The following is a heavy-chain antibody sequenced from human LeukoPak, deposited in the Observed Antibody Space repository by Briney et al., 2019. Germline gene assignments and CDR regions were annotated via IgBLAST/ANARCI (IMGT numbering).Heavy chain of an antibody. J-gene: IGHJ6*03. CDR2: ISAYNGDT. V-gene: IGHV1-18*01. CDR3: ARVVAGRDGYPSPHYYYYYMDV. D-gene: IGHD5-24*01. CDR1: GYTFTSYG. Sequence: GASVKVSCKASGYTFTSYGISWVRQAPGQGLEWMGWISAYNGDTNYAQKLQGRVTMTTDTSTTTGYMELRSLRSDDTAVYYCARVVAGRDGYPSPHYYYYYMDVWGKGTTVTVSS.